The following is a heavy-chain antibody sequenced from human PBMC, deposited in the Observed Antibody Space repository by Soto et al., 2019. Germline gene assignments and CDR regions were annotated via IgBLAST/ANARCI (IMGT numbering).Heavy chain of an antibody. CDR3: ARYNAASGTYYFDF. CDR2: INHRGSA. V-gene: IGHV4-4*02. Sequence: PSETLSLTCAVCGASVSSTYWWSWVRQPPGKGPEWIGEINHRGSANYNPSLKSRVTISVDISKSQFSLRLTSVTAADTAVYYCARYNAASGTYYFDFWGQGALVTVS. D-gene: IGHD6-13*01. CDR1: GASVSSTYW. J-gene: IGHJ4*02.